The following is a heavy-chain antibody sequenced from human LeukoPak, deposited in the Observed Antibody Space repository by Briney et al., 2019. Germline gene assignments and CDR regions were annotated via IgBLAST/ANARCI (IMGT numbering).Heavy chain of an antibody. J-gene: IGHJ6*03. CDR1: GFTFSSYG. Sequence: PGGSLRLSCAASGFTFSSYGMHWVRQAPGKGLEWVAFIRYDGSNKYYADSVKGRFTLSRDNSKNTLYLQMNRLRDEDTAVYYCASRITTDMDVWGKGTRVTVSS. D-gene: IGHD3-3*01. CDR2: IRYDGSNK. V-gene: IGHV3-30*02. CDR3: ASRITTDMDV.